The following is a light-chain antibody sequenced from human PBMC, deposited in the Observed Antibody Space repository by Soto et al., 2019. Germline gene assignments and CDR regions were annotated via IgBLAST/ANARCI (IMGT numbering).Light chain of an antibody. CDR2: DVS. CDR1: SSDVGGYNY. J-gene: IGLJ2*01. V-gene: IGLV2-14*01. CDR3: SSYTSSSTLGV. Sequence: QSALTQPASVSGSPGQSITISCTGTSSDVGGYNYVSWYQQHPAKTPKLMIYDVSNGPTGVSNGFSGSKSGNTASLTISGLQAEDEADYYCSSYTSSSTLGVFGGGTKLTVL.